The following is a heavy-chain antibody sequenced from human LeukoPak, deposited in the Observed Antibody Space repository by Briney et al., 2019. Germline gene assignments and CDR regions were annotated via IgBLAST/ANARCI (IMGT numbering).Heavy chain of an antibody. CDR2: IYYTGST. Sequence: SETLSLTCTVSGGSIDSYYWSWIRQPPGKGLGWIGYIYYTGSTEYHPSLKSRVTISLDTSKNQFSLKLTSVTAADTAVYYCARVYQSAEYYFDYWGQGNLVSVSS. D-gene: IGHD2-2*01. CDR3: ARVYQSAEYYFDY. J-gene: IGHJ4*02. V-gene: IGHV4-59*01. CDR1: GGSIDSYY.